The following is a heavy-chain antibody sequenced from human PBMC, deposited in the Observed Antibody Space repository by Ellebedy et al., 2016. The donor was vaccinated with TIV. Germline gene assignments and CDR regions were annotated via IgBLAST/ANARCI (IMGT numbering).Heavy chain of an antibody. D-gene: IGHD1-26*01. CDR2: IYPTDSYT. CDR3: ARSHSLPRAMDV. Sequence: GESLKISXTGSGYTFTSYWMTWVRQMPGKGLEWMGRIYPTDSYTNYSPSFQGHVNMSADKSTCTAYLQWSKLQASDTAIYYCARSHSLPRAMDVWGQGTTVTVSS. CDR1: GYTFTSYW. J-gene: IGHJ6*02. V-gene: IGHV5-10-1*01.